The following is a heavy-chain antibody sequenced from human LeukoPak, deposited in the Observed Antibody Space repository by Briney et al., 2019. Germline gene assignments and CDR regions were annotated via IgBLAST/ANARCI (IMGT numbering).Heavy chain of an antibody. CDR1: GYNFRTSW. D-gene: IGHD5-24*01. J-gene: IGHJ4*02. CDR2: LYPGDSDS. CDR3: ARASRDGYNQNFDY. Sequence: GESLKISCKGSGYNFRTSWIGWVRQMPGKGLEWMGILYPGDSDSRYSPSFQGQVTISADRSISTAYLHWSSLKVSDTAMYYCARASRDGYNQNFDYWGQGTLVTVSS. V-gene: IGHV5-51*01.